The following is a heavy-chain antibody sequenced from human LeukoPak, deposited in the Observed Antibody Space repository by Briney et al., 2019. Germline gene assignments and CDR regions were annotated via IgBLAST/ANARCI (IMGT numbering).Heavy chain of an antibody. V-gene: IGHV4-39*07. CDR2: IYYSGST. J-gene: IGHJ6*03. D-gene: IGHD6-6*01. Sequence: SETLSLTCTVSGGSISSSSYYWGWIRQPPGKGLEWIGSIYYSGSTYYNPSLKSRVTISVDTSKNQFSLKLSSVTAADTAVYYCARAELVDYYMDVWGKGTTVTVSS. CDR1: GGSISSSSYY. CDR3: ARAELVDYYMDV.